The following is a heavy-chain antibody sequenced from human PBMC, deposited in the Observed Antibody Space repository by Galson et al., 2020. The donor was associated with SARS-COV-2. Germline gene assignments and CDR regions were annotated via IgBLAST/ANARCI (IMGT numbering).Heavy chain of an antibody. V-gene: IGHV3-23*01. J-gene: IGHJ5*02. Sequence: GESLKISCAASGFTFNNYAMSWVRQAPGQGLEWVSAVSGRGGSTYYADSVKGRFTISRDNSKNTRYLQMNSLRAEDTAVYYCAKDQGPDYYASGNWFDPWGQGTLVTVSS. CDR3: AKDQGPDYYASGNWFDP. CDR2: VSGRGGST. D-gene: IGHD3-10*01. CDR1: GFTFNNYA.